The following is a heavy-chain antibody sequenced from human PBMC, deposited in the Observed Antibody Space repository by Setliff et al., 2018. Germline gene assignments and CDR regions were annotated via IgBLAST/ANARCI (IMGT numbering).Heavy chain of an antibody. CDR2: FSGSNEYI. Sequence: KSGGSLRLSCVVSGVVFRNYHLNWVRQTPEKGLEWVSSFSGSNEYIKYADSVKGRFTISRDSAENAVYLQMNNLSAEDTAVYYCAGSRAWIPIFDSWGQGILVTV. D-gene: IGHD5-12*01. CDR3: AGSRAWIPIFDS. CDR1: GVVFRNYH. V-gene: IGHV3-21*01. J-gene: IGHJ4*02.